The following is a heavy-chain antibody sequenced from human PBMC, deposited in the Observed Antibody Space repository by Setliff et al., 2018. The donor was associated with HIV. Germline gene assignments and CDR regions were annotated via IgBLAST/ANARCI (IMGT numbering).Heavy chain of an antibody. J-gene: IGHJ4*02. CDR2: INHSGST. CDR3: ARGPYYYDSSGYLNFDY. CDR1: GGSFSGYY. V-gene: IGHV4-34*01. D-gene: IGHD3-22*01. Sequence: SETLSLTCAVYGGSFSGYYWSWIRQPPGKGLEWIGEINHSGSTNYNPSLKSRVTISVDTSKNQFSLKLSSVTAADTAVYYCARGPYYYDSSGYLNFDYWGQGTLVTVSS.